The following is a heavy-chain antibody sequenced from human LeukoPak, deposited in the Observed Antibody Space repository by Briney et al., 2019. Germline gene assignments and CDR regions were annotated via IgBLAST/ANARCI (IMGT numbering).Heavy chain of an antibody. V-gene: IGHV4-38-2*02. CDR1: GYSITNGYY. CDR3: ARRLRGGRRYHYYYMDV. CDR2: IYYSGAT. J-gene: IGHJ6*03. D-gene: IGHD2-15*01. Sequence: PSETLSLTCTVSGYSITNGYYWGWIRQPPGKGLEWIGSIYYSGATYYSGSLKSRATISVDTIKNQFSLELRSVTAADTALYYCARRLRGGRRYHYYYMDVWGKGTTVTISS.